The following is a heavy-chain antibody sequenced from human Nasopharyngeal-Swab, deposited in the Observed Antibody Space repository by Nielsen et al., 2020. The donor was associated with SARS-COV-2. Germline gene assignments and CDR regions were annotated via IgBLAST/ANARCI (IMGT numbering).Heavy chain of an antibody. D-gene: IGHD5-24*01. CDR1: GFSFSEYY. Sequence: GESLKISCAASGFSFSEYYMSWIRQAPGKGLEWISDISSSGSITHYADSMKGRFTISRDNAKKSLYLQMNSLRAEDTALYYCARGVETIHHWGQGSLVTVSS. CDR3: ARGVETIHH. J-gene: IGHJ1*01. CDR2: ISSSGSIT. V-gene: IGHV3-11*04.